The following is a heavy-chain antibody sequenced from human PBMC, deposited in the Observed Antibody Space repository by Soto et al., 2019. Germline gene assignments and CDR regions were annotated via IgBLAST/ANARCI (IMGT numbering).Heavy chain of an antibody. J-gene: IGHJ6*03. D-gene: IGHD3-10*01. CDR2: IYYSGST. V-gene: IGHV4-39*01. CDR3: ARHPGAAHYGSGSYYYYMDV. CDR1: GGSISSSSYY. Sequence: SETLSLTCTVSGGSISSSSYYWGWIRQPPGKGLEWIGSIYYSGSTYYNPSLKSRVTISVDTSKNQFSLKLSSVTAADTAVYYCARHPGAAHYGSGSYYYYMDVWGKGTTVTVS.